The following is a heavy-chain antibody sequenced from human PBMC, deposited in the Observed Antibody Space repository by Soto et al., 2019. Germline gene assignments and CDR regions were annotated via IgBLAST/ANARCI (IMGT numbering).Heavy chain of an antibody. V-gene: IGHV4-34*01. J-gene: IGHJ4*02. CDR1: GGSFSGYY. CDR3: ARGRVVDIVVVVAATIYFDY. Sequence: QVQLQQWGAGLLKPSETLSLTCAVYGGSFSGYYWSWIRQPPGKGLEWIGEINHSGSTNYNPSLKSRVTISVDTSKNQFSRKLSSVTAADTAVYYCARGRVVDIVVVVAATIYFDYWGQGTLVTVSS. D-gene: IGHD2-15*01. CDR2: INHSGST.